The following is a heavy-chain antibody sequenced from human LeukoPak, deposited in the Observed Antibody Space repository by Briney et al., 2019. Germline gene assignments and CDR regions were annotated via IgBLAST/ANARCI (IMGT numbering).Heavy chain of an antibody. Sequence: SETLSLTCAVYGGSFSGFYWSWIRQPPGKGPEWIGEINHRGSTNYNPSLKSRVTISVDTSKNQFSLKLNSVTAADTAVYYCARVKWYFDLWGRGTLVTVSS. V-gene: IGHV4-34*01. CDR3: ARVKWYFDL. J-gene: IGHJ2*01. CDR1: GGSFSGFY. CDR2: INHRGST.